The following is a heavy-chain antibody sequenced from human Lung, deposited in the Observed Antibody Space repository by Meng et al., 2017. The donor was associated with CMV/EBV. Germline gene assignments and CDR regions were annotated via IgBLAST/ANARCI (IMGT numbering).Heavy chain of an antibody. J-gene: IGHJ4*02. CDR3: ASYYYDSSGYRDY. V-gene: IGHV3-48*03. CDR2: ISSSGSTM. CDR1: GFTFSSYE. Sequence: GASLKISCAASGFTFSSYEMNWVRQAPGKGLEWVTYISSSGSTMYYADSVKGRFTISRDNAKNSLYLQMNSLRAEDTAVYYCASYYYDSSGYRDYWGQGTLVTVSS. D-gene: IGHD3-22*01.